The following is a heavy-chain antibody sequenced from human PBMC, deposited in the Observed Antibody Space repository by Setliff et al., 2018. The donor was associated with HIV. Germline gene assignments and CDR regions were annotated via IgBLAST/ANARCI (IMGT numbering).Heavy chain of an antibody. J-gene: IGHJ4*02. CDR3: ARARGGITWAFDY. V-gene: IGHV4-4*02. D-gene: IGHD3-10*01. Sequence: PSETLSLTCAVYGGSFSNWWTWVRQPPGKGLEWIGEVSHSGTTNYNPSLKSRVTISIDTSKNQFSLKLTSVTAADTAMYYCARARGGITWAFDYWGQGTLVTVSS. CDR2: VSHSGTT. CDR1: GGSFSNW.